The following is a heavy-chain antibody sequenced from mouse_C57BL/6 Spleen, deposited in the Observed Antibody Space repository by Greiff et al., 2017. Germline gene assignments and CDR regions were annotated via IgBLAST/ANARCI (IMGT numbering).Heavy chain of an antibody. Sequence: VQLQESGAELVKPGASVKLSCKASGYTFTEYTIHWVKQRSGQGLEWIGWFYPGSGSIKYNEKFKDKDTLTVDKSSSTAYMQLSSLTSEDSAVYYCAREGYYAMDYWGQGTSVTVSS. V-gene: IGHV1-62-2*01. CDR3: AREGYYAMDY. J-gene: IGHJ4*01. CDR1: GYTFTEYT. CDR2: FYPGSGSI.